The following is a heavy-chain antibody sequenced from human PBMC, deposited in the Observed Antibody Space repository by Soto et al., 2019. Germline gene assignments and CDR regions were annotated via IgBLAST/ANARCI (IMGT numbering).Heavy chain of an antibody. D-gene: IGHD1-26*01. V-gene: IGHV3-23*01. CDR1: GFTFSSYA. CDR2: ISGSGGST. CDR3: ARDWGGSYKLDY. J-gene: IGHJ4*02. Sequence: EVQLLESGGGLVQPGGSLRLSCAASGFTFSSYAMSWVRQAPGKGLEWVSAISGSGGSTYYADSVKGRFTISRDNSKNTLYLQMNSLRAEDTAVYYCARDWGGSYKLDYWGQGTLVTVSS.